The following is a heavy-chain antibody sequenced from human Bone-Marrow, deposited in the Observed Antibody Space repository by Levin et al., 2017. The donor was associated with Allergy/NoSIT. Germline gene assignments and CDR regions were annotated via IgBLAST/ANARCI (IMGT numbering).Heavy chain of an antibody. V-gene: IGHV3-48*03. Sequence: GESLKISCVGSGFLFWRYEFNWVRQAPGKGLEWIAFITNRADSVEGRFTTNHADSLEGRFTISRDNAKDSLYLELNRLTDDDTGAYSCSRDPGTAAAELWGRGTLVTVSS. CDR3: SRDPGTAAAEL. D-gene: IGHD2-2*01. CDR2: ITNRADSVEGRFTT. J-gene: IGHJ4*02. CDR1: GFLFWRYE.